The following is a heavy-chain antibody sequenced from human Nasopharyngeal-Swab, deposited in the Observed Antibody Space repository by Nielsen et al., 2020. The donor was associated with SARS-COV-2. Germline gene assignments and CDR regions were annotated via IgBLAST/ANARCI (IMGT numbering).Heavy chain of an antibody. CDR1: GFTFSSYA. CDR2: ISGSGGST. Sequence: GGSLRLYCAASGFTFSSYAMSWVRQAPGKGLEWVSAISGSGGSTYYADSVKGRFTISRDNAKNSLYLQMNSLRAEDTAVYYCARDQGYKTYYYYYGMDVWGQGTTVTVSS. V-gene: IGHV3-23*01. D-gene: IGHD5-18*01. CDR3: ARDQGYKTYYYYYGMDV. J-gene: IGHJ6*02.